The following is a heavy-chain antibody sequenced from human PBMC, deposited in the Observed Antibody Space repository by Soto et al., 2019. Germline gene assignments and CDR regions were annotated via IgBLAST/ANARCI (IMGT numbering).Heavy chain of an antibody. CDR2: IRSRSDNI. Sequence: PGGALRLSCAACGFSFNSYSMIWVRQAPGRGPEWVSYIRSRSDNIYDADSVKGRFTVSRDNAKNSLYLQMNSLRAEDTAVYYCGRGASPDYWGQGT. CDR1: GFSFNSYS. J-gene: IGHJ4*02. V-gene: IGHV3-48*01. CDR3: GRGASPDY.